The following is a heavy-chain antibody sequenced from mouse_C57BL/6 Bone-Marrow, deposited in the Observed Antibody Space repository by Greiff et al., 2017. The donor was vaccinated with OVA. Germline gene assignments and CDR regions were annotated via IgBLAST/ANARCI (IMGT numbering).Heavy chain of an antibody. CDR2: IYPRSGNT. D-gene: IGHD2-3*01. Sequence: LQESGAELARPGASVKLSCKASGYTFTSYGISWVKQRTGQGLEWIGEIYPRSGNTYYNEKFKGKATLTADKSSSTAYMELRSLTSEDSAVYVCARWGGWLLNVYWGQGTTLTVSS. V-gene: IGHV1-81*01. CDR1: GYTFTSYG. CDR3: ARWGGWLLNVY. J-gene: IGHJ2*01.